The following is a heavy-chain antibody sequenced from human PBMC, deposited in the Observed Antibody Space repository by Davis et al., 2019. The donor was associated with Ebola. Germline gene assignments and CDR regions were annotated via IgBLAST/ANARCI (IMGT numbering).Heavy chain of an antibody. J-gene: IGHJ4*02. CDR3: ARELYGSGSMYYFDY. D-gene: IGHD3-10*01. V-gene: IGHV3-33*01. CDR2: IWYDGSNK. Sequence: PGGSLRLSCAASGFTFSSYGKHWVRQAPGKGLEWVAVIWYDGSNKYYADSVKGRFTISRDNSKNTLYLQMNSLRAEDTAVHYCARELYGSGSMYYFDYWGQGTLVTVSS. CDR1: GFTFSSYG.